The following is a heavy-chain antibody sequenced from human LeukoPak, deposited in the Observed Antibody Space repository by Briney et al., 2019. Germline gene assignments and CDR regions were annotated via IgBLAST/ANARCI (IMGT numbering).Heavy chain of an antibody. D-gene: IGHD3-22*01. CDR1: GFTFSPYW. CDR2: IRPDGSGK. V-gene: IGHV3-7*01. CDR3: VILGDSSGYYDY. Sequence: PGGSLRLSCAASGFTFSPYWMSWVRQAPGKGLEWVASIRPDGSGKYYVDSVKGRFTISRDNAKNALYLQLNSLRAEDTAVYFCVILGDSSGYYDYWGQGTLVTVSS. J-gene: IGHJ4*02.